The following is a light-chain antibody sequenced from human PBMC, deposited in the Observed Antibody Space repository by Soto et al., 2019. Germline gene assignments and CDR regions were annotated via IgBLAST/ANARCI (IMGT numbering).Light chain of an antibody. J-gene: IGLJ2*01. Sequence: SVLTQPPSVSAAPGQKVTISCSGSSSNIGNNDVSWYQQLPGTAPKLLIYDNNKRPSGIPDRFSGSKSGTSATLGITGLQTGDEADYYCGTWDSSLSAVVFGGGTKLTVL. V-gene: IGLV1-51*01. CDR3: GTWDSSLSAVV. CDR2: DNN. CDR1: SSNIGNND.